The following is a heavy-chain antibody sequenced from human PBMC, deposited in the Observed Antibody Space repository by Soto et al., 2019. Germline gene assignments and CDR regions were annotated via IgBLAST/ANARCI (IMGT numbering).Heavy chain of an antibody. J-gene: IGHJ6*02. CDR2: IYYSGST. V-gene: IGHV4-30-4*01. CDR1: GGSISGGDYY. CDR3: AVPQIGGSYPSGMDV. D-gene: IGHD1-26*01. Sequence: PSETLSLTCTVSGGSISGGDYYWSWIRQPPGKGLEWIGYIYYSGSTYYNPSLKSRVTISVDTSKNQFSLKLSSVTAADTAVYYCAVPQIGGSYPSGMDVWGQGTTVTVSS.